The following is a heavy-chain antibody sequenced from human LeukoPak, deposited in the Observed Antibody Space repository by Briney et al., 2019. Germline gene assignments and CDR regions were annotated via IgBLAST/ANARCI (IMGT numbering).Heavy chain of an antibody. CDR1: GGSFSGYY. D-gene: IGHD2-2*01. J-gene: IGHJ4*02. V-gene: IGHV4-34*01. CDR2: INHSGST. Sequence: SETPSLTCAVYGGSFSGYYWSWIRQPPGKGLEWIGEINHSGSTNYNPSLKSRVTISVDTSKNQFSLKLSSVTAADTAVYYCASSFRARLVPADWGQGTLVTVSS. CDR3: ASSFRARLVPAD.